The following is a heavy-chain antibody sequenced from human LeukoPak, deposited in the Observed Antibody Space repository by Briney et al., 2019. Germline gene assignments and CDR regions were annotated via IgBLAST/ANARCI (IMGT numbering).Heavy chain of an antibody. CDR2: VYSDGRT. CDR1: GFTVSISY. D-gene: IGHD3-22*01. CDR3: ARDFLRSSGSY. Sequence: CMTPSCPPSGFTVSISYMSSVAQAPGNGLKWGSVVYSDGRTYYADSVKCRFTISRDNPKNTLYLQMNSLRLEDTAVYFCARDFLRSSGSYWGRGTLVTVSS. V-gene: IGHV3-53*01. J-gene: IGHJ4*02.